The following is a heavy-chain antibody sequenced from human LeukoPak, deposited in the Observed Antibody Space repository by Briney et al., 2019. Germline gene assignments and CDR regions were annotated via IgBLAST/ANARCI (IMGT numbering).Heavy chain of an antibody. CDR2: INPSGGST. V-gene: IGHV1-46*01. J-gene: IGHJ4*02. Sequence: ASVTVSCTASGYTFTSYYMHWVRQAPGQGLEWMGIINPSGGSTSYAQKFQGRVTMTRDTSTSTVYMELSSLRAEDTAVYYCIRDQGGPHDYWGQGTLVTVSS. CDR1: GYTFTSYY. D-gene: IGHD3-16*01. CDR3: IRDQGGPHDY.